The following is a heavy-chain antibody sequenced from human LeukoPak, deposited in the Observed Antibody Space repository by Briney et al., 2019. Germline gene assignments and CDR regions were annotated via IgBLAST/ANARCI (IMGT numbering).Heavy chain of an antibody. D-gene: IGHD6-13*01. V-gene: IGHV4-59*01. Sequence: SETLSLTCAVSGXSISSYYWSWIRQPPGKGLEWIGNFYYSGSTNYNPSLKSRVTISVDTSKSQSSLKVSSVTAADTAVYYCARGSSSSFNFDLWGRGTLVTVSS. CDR1: GXSISSYY. CDR2: FYYSGST. J-gene: IGHJ2*01. CDR3: ARGSSSSFNFDL.